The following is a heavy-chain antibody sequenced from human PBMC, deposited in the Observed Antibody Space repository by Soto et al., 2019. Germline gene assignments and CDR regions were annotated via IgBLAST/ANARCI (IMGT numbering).Heavy chain of an antibody. Sequence: SGPTLGNPTQTLTLTCTISGFSLSTDGMCVSWIRQPPGKALEWLARIDWNDDKYYSTSLKTRLTISKDTSKNQAVLTMTKLDPADTATYYCARVWWFGEKEYFQNWGQGTLVTVSS. CDR1: GFSLSTDGMC. V-gene: IGHV2-70*11. CDR2: IDWNDDK. D-gene: IGHD2-21*01. J-gene: IGHJ1*01. CDR3: ARVWWFGEKEYFQN.